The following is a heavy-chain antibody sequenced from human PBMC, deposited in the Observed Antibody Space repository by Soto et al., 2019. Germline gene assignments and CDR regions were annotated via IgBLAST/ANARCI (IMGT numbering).Heavy chain of an antibody. CDR2: IYPGDSDT. J-gene: IGHJ4*02. Sequence: GESLNISCQGSGYSFTGYWIGWVRQVSGEGLEWMGIIYPGDSDTRYSPSFQGQVTISVDKSLSTAYLQWSSLKASDTALYYCARGLTGISHQYHFELWGEGTLVTVSS. CDR3: ARGLTGISHQYHFEL. V-gene: IGHV5-51*01. D-gene: IGHD1-20*01. CDR1: GYSFTGYW.